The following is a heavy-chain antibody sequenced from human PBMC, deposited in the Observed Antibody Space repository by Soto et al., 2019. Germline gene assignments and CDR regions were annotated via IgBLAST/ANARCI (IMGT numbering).Heavy chain of an antibody. D-gene: IGHD5-18*01. Sequence: SATLSLTCTVSGGSISSSSYYWGWIRQPPGKGLEWIGNIYHSGSTYYNPSLKSRVTISVDTSKNQFSLKLSSVTAADTAVYYCARVGYSYGRSYFDYWGQGTLVTVSS. J-gene: IGHJ4*02. V-gene: IGHV4-39*07. CDR1: GGSISSSSYY. CDR3: ARVGYSYGRSYFDY. CDR2: IYHSGST.